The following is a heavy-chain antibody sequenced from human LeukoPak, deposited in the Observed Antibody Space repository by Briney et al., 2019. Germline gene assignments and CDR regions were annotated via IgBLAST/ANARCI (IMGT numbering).Heavy chain of an antibody. V-gene: IGHV4-39*07. J-gene: IGHJ4*02. CDR3: ARGGRRWFGELFDY. CDR2: IYYSGST. CDR1: GGSISSSSYY. D-gene: IGHD3-10*01. Sequence: SETLSLTCTVSGGSISSSSYYWGWIRQPPGKGLEWIGSIYYSGSTYYNPSLKSRVTISVDTSKNQFSLKLSSVTAADTAVYYCARGGRRWFGELFDYWGQGTLVTVSS.